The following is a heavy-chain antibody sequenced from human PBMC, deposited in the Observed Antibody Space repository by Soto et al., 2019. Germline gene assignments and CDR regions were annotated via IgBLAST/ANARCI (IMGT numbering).Heavy chain of an antibody. CDR2: MNSDSGNT. D-gene: IGHD2-2*02. CDR3: ERGLYTGSDWAFDK. J-gene: IGHJ4*02. V-gene: IGHV1-8*01. Sequence: GASVKVSRKTSGYTFTNYHINRVRQATGQGLEWMGWMNSDSGNTGYAQKFQGRVTMTRNTSINTAYLEVSGLRFDDTAVYYCERGLYTGSDWAFDKWGQGNLVTVSS. CDR1: GYTFTNYH.